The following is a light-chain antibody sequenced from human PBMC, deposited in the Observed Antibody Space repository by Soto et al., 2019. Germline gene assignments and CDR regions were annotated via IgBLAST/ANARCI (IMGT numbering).Light chain of an antibody. V-gene: IGKV1-5*01. J-gene: IGKJ2*01. CDR3: QQCNTPLYT. CDR2: DAS. Sequence: DIQMTQSPSTLYASVGDSVTITCRASQGINSWLAWYQQKPGKAPKLLIYDASTLESGVPSRFSGSGSGTEFTLTISSFQPDDFAAYHGQQCNTPLYTFGEGTKLDIK. CDR1: QGINSW.